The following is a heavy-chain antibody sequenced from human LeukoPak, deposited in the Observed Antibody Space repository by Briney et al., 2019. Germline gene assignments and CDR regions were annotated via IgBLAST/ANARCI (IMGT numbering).Heavy chain of an antibody. D-gene: IGHD3-22*01. CDR3: ARFVYYYDSSEYFDL. CDR1: GGSISSYY. CDR2: IYYSGST. Sequence: SETLSLTCTVSGGSISSYYWSWIRPPPGKGLEWIGYIYYSGSTNYNPSLKSRVTISVDTSKNQFSLKLSSVTAADTAVYYCARFVYYYDSSEYFDLWGRGTLVTVSS. J-gene: IGHJ2*01. V-gene: IGHV4-59*01.